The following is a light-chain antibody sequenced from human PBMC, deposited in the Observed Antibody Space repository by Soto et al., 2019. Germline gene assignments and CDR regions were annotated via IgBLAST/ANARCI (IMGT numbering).Light chain of an antibody. J-gene: IGKJ1*01. CDR2: GAS. V-gene: IGKV3-20*01. CDR3: QQYGVSPLT. CDR1: QSVVGSY. Sequence: EIMLTQSPVTLSLSPGEGATLSCRASQSVVGSYLAWYQQKPGRTPRLLIYGASSRATGIPDRFSGSGSGTEFTLTIIRLEPEDFAVYYCQQYGVSPLTFGQGTKL.